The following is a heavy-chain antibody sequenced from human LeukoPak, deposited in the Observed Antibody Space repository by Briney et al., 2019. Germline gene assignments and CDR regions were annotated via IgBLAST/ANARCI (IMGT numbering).Heavy chain of an antibody. J-gene: IGHJ2*01. CDR2: IYYSGNS. CDR1: GGSISSYY. Sequence: SETLSLTCTVSGGSISSYYWSWIRQPPGKGLEWIGYIYYSGNSNYNPSLKSRVTISVDTSKNQFSLKLSSVTAADTAVYYCARGFSPWYFDLWGRGTLVTVSS. CDR3: ARGFSPWYFDL. V-gene: IGHV4-59*01.